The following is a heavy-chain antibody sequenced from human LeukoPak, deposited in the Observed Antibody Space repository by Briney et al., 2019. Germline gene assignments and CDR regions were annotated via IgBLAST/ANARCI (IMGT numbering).Heavy chain of an antibody. CDR3: AKTGGPWD. Sequence: PGGSLRLSCAASGFTVITSYMSWVRQAPGKGLGWVSVIYREGTTYYADSVKGRFTISRDNSKNTLYLQMNSLRVEDTAVYYCAKTGGPWDWGQGTLVTVSS. D-gene: IGHD7-27*01. V-gene: IGHV3-53*01. J-gene: IGHJ4*02. CDR2: IYREGTT. CDR1: GFTVITSY.